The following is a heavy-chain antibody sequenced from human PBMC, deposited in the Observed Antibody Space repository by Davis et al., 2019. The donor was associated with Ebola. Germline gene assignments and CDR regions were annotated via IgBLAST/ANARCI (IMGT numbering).Heavy chain of an antibody. CDR3: AREREQQLVHYYYGLDV. D-gene: IGHD6-13*01. CDR2: ISSSSSYI. V-gene: IGHV3-21*06. Sequence: GESLKISCVGSGFTFSSYSMNWVRQAPGKGLEWVSCISSSSSYIYYADSVKGRFTLSRDNAKNSVYLQMNSLRAEDTAVYYCAREREQQLVHYYYGLDVWGLGTTVTVSS. CDR1: GFTFSSYS. J-gene: IGHJ6*02.